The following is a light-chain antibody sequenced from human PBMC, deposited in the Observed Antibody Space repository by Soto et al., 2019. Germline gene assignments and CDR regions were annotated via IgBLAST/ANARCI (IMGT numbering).Light chain of an antibody. CDR2: EGS. J-gene: IGLJ3*02. Sequence: QSALTQPASVSGSPGQSITISCTGTSSDVGSYNLVSWYQQHPGKAPKLMIYEGSKRPSGVSNRFSGSKSGNTASLTISGLQAEDEADSSCCSYAGSRVFGGGTKLTVL. CDR1: SSDVGSYNL. CDR3: CSYAGSRV. V-gene: IGLV2-23*01.